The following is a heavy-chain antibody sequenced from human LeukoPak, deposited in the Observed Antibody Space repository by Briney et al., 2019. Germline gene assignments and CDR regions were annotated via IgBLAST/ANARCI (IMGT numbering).Heavy chain of an antibody. V-gene: IGHV3-30*02. CDR2: IRYDGSNK. J-gene: IGHJ4*02. Sequence: QAGGSLRLSCAASVFTFSSYGMHWVRQAPGKGLEWVAFIRYDGSNKYYADSVKGRFTISRDNAKNTLYLQMNSLRAEDTAVYYCARRPRWFGEFEYYFDYWGQGTLVTVSS. CDR1: VFTFSSYG. D-gene: IGHD3-10*01. CDR3: ARRPRWFGEFEYYFDY.